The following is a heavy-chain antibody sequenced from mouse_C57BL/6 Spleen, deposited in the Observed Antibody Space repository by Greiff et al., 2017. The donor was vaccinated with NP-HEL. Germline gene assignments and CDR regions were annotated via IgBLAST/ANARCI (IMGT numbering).Heavy chain of an antibody. J-gene: IGHJ1*03. V-gene: IGHV3-6*01. Sequence: EVQLVESGPGLVKPSQSLSLTCSVTGYSITSGYYWNWIRQFPGNKLEWLGYISYDGSNNYNPSLKNRISITRDTSKNQFFLKLNSVTTEDTATYYCARDYGSSHWDFDVWGTGTTVTVSS. CDR3: ARDYGSSHWDFDV. D-gene: IGHD1-1*01. CDR1: GYSITSGYY. CDR2: ISYDGSN.